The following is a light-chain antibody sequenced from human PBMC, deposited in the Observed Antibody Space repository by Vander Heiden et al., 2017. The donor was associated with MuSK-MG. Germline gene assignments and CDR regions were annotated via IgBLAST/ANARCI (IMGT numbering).Light chain of an antibody. CDR2: DKS. CDR1: SLRTYY. V-gene: IGLV3-19*01. CDR3: NSQDSSGKYWV. Sequence: SSKLTQDPAVSVALRQTVTITRQGDSLRTYYATWYQQKPGQAPILIIYDKSKRPSGIPDRFSGSSSGKTASLTVTGAQAEEEADYYWNSQDSSGKYWVFGGGTKITVL. J-gene: IGLJ3*02.